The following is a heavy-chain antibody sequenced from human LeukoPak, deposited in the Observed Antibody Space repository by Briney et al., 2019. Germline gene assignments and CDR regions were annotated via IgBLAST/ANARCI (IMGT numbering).Heavy chain of an antibody. CDR3: ARSTSRWLQGAFDI. CDR2: IYSSGST. J-gene: IGHJ3*02. CDR1: GGSISSSSYS. V-gene: IGHV4-39*07. D-gene: IGHD5-24*01. Sequence: PSETLSLTCTVSGGSISSSSYSWGWIRQPPGKGLEWIGSIYSSGSTYDNPSLKSRVTLSVDASKNQFSLKLSSVTAADTAVYYCARSTSRWLQGAFDIWGQGTMVTVSS.